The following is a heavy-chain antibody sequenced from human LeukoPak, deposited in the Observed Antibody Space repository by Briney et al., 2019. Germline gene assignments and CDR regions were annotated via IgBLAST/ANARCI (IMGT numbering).Heavy chain of an antibody. J-gene: IGHJ4*02. D-gene: IGHD2-15*01. Sequence: ASVKVSCKASGYTFTSYDINWVRQATGQGLEWMGWMNPNSGNTGYAQKFQGRVTMTRNTSISTAYMELSSLRSEDTAVYYCAGLICSGGSCYLYWGQGTLVTVSS. CDR2: MNPNSGNT. CDR1: GYTFTSYD. V-gene: IGHV1-8*01. CDR3: AGLICSGGSCYLY.